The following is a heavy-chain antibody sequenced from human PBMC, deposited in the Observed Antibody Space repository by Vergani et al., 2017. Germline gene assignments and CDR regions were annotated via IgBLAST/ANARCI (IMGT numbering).Heavy chain of an antibody. J-gene: IGHJ4*02. Sequence: EVQLVESGGGLVPPGRSLRLSCAASGFSFGDYAMTWVRQAPGKGLGWVAFIRNKAYGGTTEYAASVKGRFTISRDDSKRLAYLQLSGLKTEDTAVCFCSRGRGYSFGYSDYWGQGTLVTVSS. D-gene: IGHD5-18*01. CDR1: GFSFGDYA. V-gene: IGHV3-49*04. CDR3: SRGRGYSFGYSDY. CDR2: IRNKAYGGTT.